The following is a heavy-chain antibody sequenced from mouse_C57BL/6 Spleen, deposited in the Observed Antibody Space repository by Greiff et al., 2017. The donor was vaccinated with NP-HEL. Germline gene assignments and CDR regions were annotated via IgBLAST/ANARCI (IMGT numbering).Heavy chain of an antibody. J-gene: IGHJ2*01. CDR2: IYPGDGDT. V-gene: IGHV1-80*01. CDR1: GYAFSSYW. Sequence: QVQLKESGAELVKPGASVKISCKASGYAFSSYWMNWVMQRPGKGLEWIGQIYPGDGDTNYNGKFKGKATLTADKSSSTAYMQLSSLTSEDSAVYFCARSGDGNYYFDYWGQGTTLTVSS. CDR3: ARSGDGNYYFDY. D-gene: IGHD2-1*01.